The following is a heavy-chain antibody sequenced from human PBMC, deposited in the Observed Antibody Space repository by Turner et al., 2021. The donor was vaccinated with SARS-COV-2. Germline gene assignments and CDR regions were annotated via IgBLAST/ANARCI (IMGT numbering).Heavy chain of an antibody. V-gene: IGHV4-31*03. D-gene: IGHD3-22*01. Sequence: QVQLQESGPGLVKPSQTLSLTCTVPGGSISSGDYYWSWIRQHPGKGLEWIGYIYYSGSTYYNPSLKSRVTISVDTSKNQFSLKLSSVTAADTAVYYCARVSRLLPNNWFDPWGQGTLVTVSS. CDR2: IYYSGST. CDR3: ARVSRLLPNNWFDP. J-gene: IGHJ5*02. CDR1: GGSISSGDYY.